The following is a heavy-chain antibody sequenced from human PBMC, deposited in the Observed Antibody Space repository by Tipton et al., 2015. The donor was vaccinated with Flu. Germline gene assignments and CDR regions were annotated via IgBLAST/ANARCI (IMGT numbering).Heavy chain of an antibody. V-gene: IGHV3-7*01. CDR3: ARVPMRRYYGSGRGAFDY. J-gene: IGHJ4*02. Sequence: GSLRLSCAASGFTFSSYWMGWVRQAPGKGLEWVANIKQDGSEKYYVDSVKGRFTISRDNAKNSLYLQMNSLRAEDTAVYYCARVPMRRYYGSGRGAFDYWGQGTLVTVSS. CDR1: GFTFSSYW. D-gene: IGHD3-10*01. CDR2: IKQDGSEK.